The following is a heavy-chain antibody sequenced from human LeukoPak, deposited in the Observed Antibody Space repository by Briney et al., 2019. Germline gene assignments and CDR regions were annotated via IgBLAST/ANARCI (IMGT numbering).Heavy chain of an antibody. J-gene: IGHJ4*02. CDR1: GVSISSSNSY. D-gene: IGHD3/OR15-3a*01. CDR2: IYYSGNT. V-gene: IGHV4-39*01. Sequence: ASETLSLTCTVSGVSISSSNSYWGWIRQPPGKGLEWIGGIYYSGNTYYNASLESQVSISIDTSKNQFSLRLTSVTAADTAVYYCPRQTGSGLFILPGGQGTLVTVSS. CDR3: PRQTGSGLFILP.